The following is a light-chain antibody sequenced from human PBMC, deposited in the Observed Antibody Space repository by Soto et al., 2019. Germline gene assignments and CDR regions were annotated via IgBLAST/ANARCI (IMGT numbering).Light chain of an antibody. J-gene: IGLJ1*01. CDR1: SSDVGGYNY. V-gene: IGLV2-14*01. CDR2: EVS. Sequence: QSALTQPASVSGSPGQSITISCTGTSSDVGGYNYVSWYQQHPGKAPKLMIYEVSNRPSGVSSRFSGSKSGNTASLTISGLQAEDEADYYCTSYTSTIPFVFGTGTKLTVL. CDR3: TSYTSTIPFV.